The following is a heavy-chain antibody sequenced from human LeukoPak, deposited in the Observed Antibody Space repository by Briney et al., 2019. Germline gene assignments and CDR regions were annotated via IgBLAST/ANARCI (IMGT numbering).Heavy chain of an antibody. CDR2: ISYSGST. V-gene: IGHV4-59*01. J-gene: IGHJ6*03. Sequence: SETLSLTCSVSIGSISNYYWSWIRQPPGKRLEWIGYISYSGSTNYNPSLKSRVTILVDTSKNQFSLKLSSVTAADTAVYYCASGGAAGPYSYDHNYYFYYMAVWGKGTTVTVSS. D-gene: IGHD5-18*01. CDR1: IGSISNYY. CDR3: ASGGAAGPYSYDHNYYFYYMAV.